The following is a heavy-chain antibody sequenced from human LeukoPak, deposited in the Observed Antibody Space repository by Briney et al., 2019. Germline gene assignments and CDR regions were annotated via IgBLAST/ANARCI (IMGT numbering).Heavy chain of an antibody. CDR3: ASSSPHPWGNCSGGSCPTNWFDP. J-gene: IGHJ5*02. CDR1: GGSISSGGYS. Sequence: PSETLSLNCAVSGGSISSGGYSWSWLRQPPGKGLEWIGYIYHSGSTYYNPSLKSRVTISVDRSKNQFSLKLSSVTAADTAVYYCASSSPHPWGNCSGGSCPTNWFDPWGQGTLVTVSS. CDR2: IYHSGST. V-gene: IGHV4-30-2*01. D-gene: IGHD2-15*01.